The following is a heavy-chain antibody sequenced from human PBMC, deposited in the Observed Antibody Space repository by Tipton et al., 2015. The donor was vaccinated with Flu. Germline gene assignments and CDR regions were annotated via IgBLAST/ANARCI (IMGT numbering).Heavy chain of an antibody. CDR3: ARGRNYDFWSGLRAWFDP. CDR1: GGSFSGYY. CDR2: INHSGST. J-gene: IGHJ5*02. V-gene: IGHV4-34*01. D-gene: IGHD3-3*01. Sequence: TLSLTCAVYGGSFSGYYWSWIRQPPGKGLEWIGEINHSGSTNYNPSLKGRVTISVGTSKNQFSLKLSSVTAADTAVYYCARGRNYDFWSGLRAWFDPWGQGTLVTVSS.